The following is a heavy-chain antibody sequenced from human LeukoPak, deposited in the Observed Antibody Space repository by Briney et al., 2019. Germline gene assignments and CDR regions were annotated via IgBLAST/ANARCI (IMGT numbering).Heavy chain of an antibody. V-gene: IGHV3-23*01. Sequence: GGSLRLSCAASGFTFSSYAMSWVRQAPGKGLEWVSAISGSGGSTYYADSVKGRFTISRDNSKNTLYLQMNSLRAEDTAVYHCARPPRNYYDSSGYYYFDYWGQGTLVTVSS. D-gene: IGHD3-22*01. J-gene: IGHJ4*02. CDR2: ISGSGGST. CDR3: ARPPRNYYDSSGYYYFDY. CDR1: GFTFSSYA.